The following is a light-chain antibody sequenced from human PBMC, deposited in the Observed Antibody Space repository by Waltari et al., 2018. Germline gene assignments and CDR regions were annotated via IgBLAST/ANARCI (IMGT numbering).Light chain of an antibody. CDR1: QSVSSY. Sequence: EIVLTQSPATLSLSPGERATLSCRPSQSVSSYLAWYQQNPDQAPRLLIYDTSNRAAGIPARFSGSGSGTDFTLTISSLEPEDFAVYYCQQRSNWPLTFGGGTKVEIK. CDR3: QQRSNWPLT. J-gene: IGKJ4*01. CDR2: DTS. V-gene: IGKV3-11*01.